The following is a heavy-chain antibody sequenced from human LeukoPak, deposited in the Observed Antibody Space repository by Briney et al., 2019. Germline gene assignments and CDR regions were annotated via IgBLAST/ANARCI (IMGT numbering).Heavy chain of an antibody. J-gene: IGHJ4*02. CDR3: ARDIHSSGYCYDY. CDR1: GYRFTSDW. V-gene: IGHV1-46*01. CDR2: INPSGGST. Sequence: GESLQISCKGSGYRFTSDWIGWVRQAPGQGLEWMGIINPSGGSTSYAQKFQGRVTMTRDTSTSTVYMELSSLRSEDTAVYYCARDIHSSGYCYDYWGQGTLVTVSS. D-gene: IGHD3-22*01.